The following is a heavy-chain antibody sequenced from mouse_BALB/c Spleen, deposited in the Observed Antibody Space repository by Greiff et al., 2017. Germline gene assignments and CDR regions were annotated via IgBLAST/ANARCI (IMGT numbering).Heavy chain of an antibody. Sequence: QVQLKESGAELASPGASVTLSCKASGYTFTDHIMNWVKKRPGQGLEWIGRIYPVSGETNYNQKFMGKATFSVDRSSSTVYMVLNSLTSEDPAVYYCGRSLYGYDYAMDYWGQGTSVTVSS. CDR1: GYTFTDHI. CDR3: GRSLYGYDYAMDY. V-gene: IGHV1-11*01. J-gene: IGHJ4*01. CDR2: IYPVSGET. D-gene: IGHD2-2*01.